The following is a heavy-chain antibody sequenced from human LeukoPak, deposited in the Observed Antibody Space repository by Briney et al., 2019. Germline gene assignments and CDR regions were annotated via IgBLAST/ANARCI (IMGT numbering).Heavy chain of an antibody. CDR3: ARVRDYYGSGSYPWFDP. CDR2: INSDGSST. D-gene: IGHD3-10*01. CDR1: GFIFSNYW. V-gene: IGHV3-74*01. Sequence: GGSLRLSCAASGFIFSNYWMYWVRQAPGKGLVWVSRINSDGSSTSYADSVKGRFTISRDNAKNTLYLQMNSLRAEDTAVYYCARVRDYYGSGSYPWFDPWGQGTLVTVSS. J-gene: IGHJ5*02.